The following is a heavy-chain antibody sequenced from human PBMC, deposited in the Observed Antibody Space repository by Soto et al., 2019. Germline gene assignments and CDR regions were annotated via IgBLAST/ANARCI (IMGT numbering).Heavy chain of an antibody. CDR2: IYYSGTT. D-gene: IGHD1-26*01. J-gene: IGHJ5*01. CDR1: GGSIDSDGSY. V-gene: IGHV4-30-4*01. CDR3: ARLVGNSWLDS. Sequence: SETLSLTCTVSGGSIDSDGSYWSWIRQSPGEGLEWLGYIYYSGTTYYNPSLKSRITINPDTSNNQLSLHLDSVTPDDTAVYYCARLVGNSWLDSWGQGTLVTVSS.